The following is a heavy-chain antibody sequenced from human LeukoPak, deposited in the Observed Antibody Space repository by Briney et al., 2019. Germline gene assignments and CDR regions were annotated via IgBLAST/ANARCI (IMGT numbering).Heavy chain of an antibody. V-gene: IGHV3-15*01. CDR2: INSKTDGGTI. Sequence: KSGGSLRLSCAASGLTFNNGWMTWVRQAPGKGLEWVGRINSKTDGGTIHYAAPVRGRFIISRDDSKNMLYLQMNSLKAEDTAVYYCVRAIAVAASYWGQGALVTVSS. D-gene: IGHD6-13*01. CDR3: VRAIAVAASY. CDR1: GLTFNNGW. J-gene: IGHJ4*02.